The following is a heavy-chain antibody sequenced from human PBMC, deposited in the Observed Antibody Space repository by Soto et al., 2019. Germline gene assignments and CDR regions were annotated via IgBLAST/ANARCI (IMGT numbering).Heavy chain of an antibody. CDR1: GGSISSGDYY. V-gene: IGHV4-30-4*01. CDR2: IYYSGST. CDR3: ARVKYCSSTSCYRTRDRFDP. Sequence: SETLSLTCTVSGGSISSGDYYWSWIRQPPGKGLEWIGYIYYSGSTYYNPSLKSRVTISVDTSKNQFSLKLSSVTAADTAVYYCARVKYCSSTSCYRTRDRFDPWGQGTLVTVSS. D-gene: IGHD2-2*01. J-gene: IGHJ5*02.